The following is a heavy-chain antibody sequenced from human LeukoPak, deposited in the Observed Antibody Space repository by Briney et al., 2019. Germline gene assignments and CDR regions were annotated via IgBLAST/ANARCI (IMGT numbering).Heavy chain of an antibody. D-gene: IGHD4-17*01. CDR1: GGTISSGDYY. Sequence: SQTLSLTCTVSGGTISSGDYYWSWIRQPPGKGLEWIGYIYYSGSTYYNPSLKSRVTISVGTFKDQFSRKLGSVTAADTAVYYCARFDYGDYWFDPWGQGTLVTVSS. V-gene: IGHV4-30-4*08. J-gene: IGHJ5*02. CDR2: IYYSGST. CDR3: ARFDYGDYWFDP.